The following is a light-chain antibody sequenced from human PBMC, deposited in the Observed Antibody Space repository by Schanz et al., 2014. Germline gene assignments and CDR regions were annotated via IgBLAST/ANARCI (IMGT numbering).Light chain of an antibody. CDR1: QSVSDSY. CDR2: GTS. J-gene: IGKJ4*01. Sequence: EIVLTQSPGTLSLSPGERATLSCRASQSVSDSYLAWYQQKPGQAPRLLIYGTSTRATGIPTRFSGSGSGTEFTLTISSLEPEDFAVYYCQQRSNWPLTFGGGTKVEIK. CDR3: QQRSNWPLT. V-gene: IGKV3D-20*02.